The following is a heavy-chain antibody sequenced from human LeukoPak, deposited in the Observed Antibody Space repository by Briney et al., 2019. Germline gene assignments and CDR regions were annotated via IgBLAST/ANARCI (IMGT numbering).Heavy chain of an antibody. V-gene: IGHV1-18*01. Sequence: ASVTASCKASGYTFTSYGISWVRQAPGQGLEWMGWISAYNDNTNYAQKLQGRVTMTTDTSTSTAYMELRSLRSDDTAVYYCARVHYDILTGYSYFDYWGQGTLVTVSS. CDR3: ARVHYDILTGYSYFDY. CDR2: ISAYNDNT. CDR1: GYTFTSYG. D-gene: IGHD3-9*01. J-gene: IGHJ4*02.